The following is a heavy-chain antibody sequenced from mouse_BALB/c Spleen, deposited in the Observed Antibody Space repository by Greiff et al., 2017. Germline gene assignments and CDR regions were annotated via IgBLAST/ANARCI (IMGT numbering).Heavy chain of an antibody. CDR2: INPSNART. V-gene: IGHV1S81*02. CDR1: GYTFTSYW. D-gene: IGHD2-4*01. J-gene: IGHJ3*01. CDR3: ARRGGLPPWFAY. Sequence: QVQLQQPGAELVKPGASVKLSCKASGYTFTSYWMHWVKQRPGQGLEWIGEINPSNARTNYNEKFKSKATLTVDKSSSTAYMQLSSLTSEDSAVYYCARRGGLPPWFAYWGQGTLVTVSA.